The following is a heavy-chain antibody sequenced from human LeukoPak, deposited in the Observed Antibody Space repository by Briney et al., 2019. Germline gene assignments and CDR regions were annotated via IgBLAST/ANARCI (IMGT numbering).Heavy chain of an antibody. CDR2: ISYDGSNK. V-gene: IGHV3-30*18. CDR1: GFTFSSYG. D-gene: IGHD1-26*01. Sequence: TGGSLRLSCAASGFTFSSYGMHWVRQAPGKGLEWVAVISYDGSNKYYADSVNGRFTISRDNSKNTLSLQMNSLRDEATAVYYCAKSPSGRSRISRFDYWGQGILVTVSS. J-gene: IGHJ4*02. CDR3: AKSPSGRSRISRFDY.